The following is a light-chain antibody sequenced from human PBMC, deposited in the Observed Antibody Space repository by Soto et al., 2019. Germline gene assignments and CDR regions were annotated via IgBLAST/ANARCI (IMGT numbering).Light chain of an antibody. V-gene: IGLV1-40*01. J-gene: IGLJ1*01. CDR2: GNT. Sequence: QSVLTQPPSASGAPGQRVTISCTGSSSNIGAGYDVSWYQQLSGTAPKFLIYGNTDRPSGVPDRFSGSKSGTSASLAITGLQAEDEADYYCQSYDSSLSGYVFGTGTKVTVL. CDR3: QSYDSSLSGYV. CDR1: SSNIGAGYD.